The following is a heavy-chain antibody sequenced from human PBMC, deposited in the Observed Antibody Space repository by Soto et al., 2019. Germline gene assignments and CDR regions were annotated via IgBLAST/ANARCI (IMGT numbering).Heavy chain of an antibody. V-gene: IGHV6-1*01. D-gene: IGHD6-19*01. Sequence: SPTLSLTCAISGDSVSSNSAAWNWIRQSPSRGLEWLGRTYYRSKWYNDYAVSVKSRITINPDTSKNQFSLQLNSVTPEDTAVYYCARDRSIGWYGRYYYYGMDVWGQGTTVTVSS. J-gene: IGHJ6*02. CDR2: TYYRSKWYN. CDR3: ARDRSIGWYGRYYYYGMDV. CDR1: GDSVSSNSAA.